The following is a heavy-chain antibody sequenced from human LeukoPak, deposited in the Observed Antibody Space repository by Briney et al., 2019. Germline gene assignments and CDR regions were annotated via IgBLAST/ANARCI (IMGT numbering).Heavy chain of an antibody. CDR3: AREDGDLPDY. CDR1: GFTFSTYA. J-gene: IGHJ4*02. V-gene: IGHV3-30-3*01. CDR2: LSYDGNNK. D-gene: IGHD4-17*01. Sequence: GRSPRLSCAASGFTFSTYAMHWVRQAPGKGLEWVAVLSYDGNNKYYVDSVKGRFTISSDNSKNTLYLQMTSLRPEDTAVYYCAREDGDLPDYWGQGTLVTVSS.